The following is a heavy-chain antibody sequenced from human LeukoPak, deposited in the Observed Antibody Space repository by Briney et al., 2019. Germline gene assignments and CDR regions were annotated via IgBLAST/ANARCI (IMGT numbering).Heavy chain of an antibody. CDR3: ARQDGYDFWSDAYYFDY. D-gene: IGHD3-3*01. CDR2: IYSGGST. V-gene: IGHV3-53*01. CDR1: GFTVSSNY. Sequence: GGSLRLSCAASGFTVSSNYMSWVRQAPGKGLEWVSIIYSGGSTYYADSVKGRFTISRDNSKNTLYLQMNSLRAEDTAVYYCARQDGYDFWSDAYYFDYWGQGTLVTVSS. J-gene: IGHJ4*02.